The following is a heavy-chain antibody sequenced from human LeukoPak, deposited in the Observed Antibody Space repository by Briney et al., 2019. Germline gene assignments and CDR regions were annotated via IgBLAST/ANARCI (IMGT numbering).Heavy chain of an antibody. CDR2: ISYDGSNK. CDR3: ARTLNTGVHKESDY. CDR1: GFTFSSYA. J-gene: IGHJ4*02. Sequence: GGSLRLSCAASGFTFSSYAMHWVRQAPGKGLEWVAVISYDGSNKYYADSVKGRFTISRDNSKNTLYLQMNSLRAEDTAVYYCARTLNTGVHKESDYWGQGTLVTVSS. V-gene: IGHV3-30*04. D-gene: IGHD7-27*01.